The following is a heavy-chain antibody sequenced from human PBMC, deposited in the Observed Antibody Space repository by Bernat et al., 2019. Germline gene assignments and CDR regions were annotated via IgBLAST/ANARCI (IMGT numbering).Heavy chain of an antibody. CDR3: AKAPYYDILTGYPEPYYYYGMDV. V-gene: IGHV3-33*06. J-gene: IGHJ6*02. CDR1: GFTFSSYG. CDR2: IWYDGSNK. D-gene: IGHD3-9*01. Sequence: QVQLVESGGGVVQPGRSLRLSCAASGFTFSSYGMHWVRQAPGKGLEWVAVIWYDGSNKYYADSVKGRFTISRDNSKNTLYLQMNSLRAEDTAVYYCAKAPYYDILTGYPEPYYYYGMDVWGQGTTVTVSS.